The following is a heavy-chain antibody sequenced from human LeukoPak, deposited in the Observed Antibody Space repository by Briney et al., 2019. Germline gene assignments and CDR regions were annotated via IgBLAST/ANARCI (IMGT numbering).Heavy chain of an antibody. V-gene: IGHV4-34*01. CDR1: GGSFSGYY. J-gene: IGHJ6*02. D-gene: IGHD2-2*02. Sequence: SETLSLTCAVYGGSFSGYYWSWIRQPPGKGLEWIGEINHSGSTNYNPSLKSRVTISVDTSKNQSSLKLSSVTAADTAVYYCARAKDIVVVPAAILGGMDVWGQGTTVTVSS. CDR2: INHSGST. CDR3: ARAKDIVVVPAAILGGMDV.